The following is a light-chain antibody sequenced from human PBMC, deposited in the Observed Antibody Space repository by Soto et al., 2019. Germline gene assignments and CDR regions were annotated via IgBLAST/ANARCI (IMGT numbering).Light chain of an antibody. CDR3: QNWGTGMVVV. J-gene: IGLJ2*01. CDR2: LNSDGSH. V-gene: IGLV4-69*01. Sequence: QPVLTQSPSASASLGASVKLTCTLSSGHSSYAIAWHQQQPEKGPRYLMKLNSDGSHSKGDGIPDRFSGSSSGAERYLTIASLQYEDEADYYCQNWGTGMVVVFGGGTKLTVL. CDR1: SGHSSYA.